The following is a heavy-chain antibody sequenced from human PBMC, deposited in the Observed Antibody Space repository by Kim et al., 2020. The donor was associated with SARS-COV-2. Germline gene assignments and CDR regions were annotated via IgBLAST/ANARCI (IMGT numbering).Heavy chain of an antibody. CDR3: ARDPPHYYGSGSYPDY. CDR2: ISYDGSNN. V-gene: IGHV3-33*05. CDR1: GFTFSSYG. J-gene: IGHJ4*01. D-gene: IGHD3-10*01. Sequence: GGSLRLSCAASGFTFSSYGMHWVRQAPGKGLEWVALISYDGSNNYYADSVKGRFTISRDNSKNTLYLQMNSLRAEDTAVYYCARDPPHYYGSGSYPDYWG.